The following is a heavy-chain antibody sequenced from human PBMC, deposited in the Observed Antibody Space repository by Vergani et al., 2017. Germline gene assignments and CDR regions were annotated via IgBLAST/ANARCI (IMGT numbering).Heavy chain of an antibody. D-gene: IGHD2-2*01. CDR2: IFSNDEK. Sequence: QVTLKESGPVLVKPTETLTLTCTVSGFSLSNARMGVSWIRQPPGKALEWLAHIFSNDEKSYSTSLKSRLTISKDTSKSQVVLTMTNMDPVDTATYYCARIQGGDIVVVPAAGAHWFDPWGQGTLVTVSS. V-gene: IGHV2-26*01. CDR3: ARIQGGDIVVVPAAGAHWFDP. CDR1: GFSLSNARMG. J-gene: IGHJ5*02.